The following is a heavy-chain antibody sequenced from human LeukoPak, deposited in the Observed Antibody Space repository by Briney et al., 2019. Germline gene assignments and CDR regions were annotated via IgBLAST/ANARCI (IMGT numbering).Heavy chain of an antibody. CDR3: ARAGFTYYDFWSGYPFDY. D-gene: IGHD3-3*01. J-gene: IGHJ4*02. CDR2: ISSSGSTI. Sequence: PAGGSLRLSCAASGFTFSSYGMTWIRQAPGKGLEWVSYISSSGSTIYYADSVKGRFTISRDNAKNSLYLQMNSLRAEDTAVYYCARAGFTYYDFWSGYPFDYWGQGTLVTVSS. CDR1: GFTFSSYG. V-gene: IGHV3-48*04.